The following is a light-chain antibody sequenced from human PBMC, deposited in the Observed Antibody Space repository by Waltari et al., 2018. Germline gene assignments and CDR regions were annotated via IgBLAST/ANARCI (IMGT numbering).Light chain of an antibody. Sequence: QAALTQPPSVSGSPGQSVTISCTGPSRYIGGYNYVSWYQQHPGKAPKLMIYDVSKRPSGVSDRFSGSKSGNTASLTISGLQAEDEADYFCSSYAGSNTWIFGGGTRLTVL. CDR2: DVS. CDR1: SRYIGGYNY. J-gene: IGLJ2*01. V-gene: IGLV2-11*01. CDR3: SSYAGSNTWI.